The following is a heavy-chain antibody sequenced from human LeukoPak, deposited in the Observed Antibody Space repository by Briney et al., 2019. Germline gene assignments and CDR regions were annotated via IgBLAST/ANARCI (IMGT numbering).Heavy chain of an antibody. V-gene: IGHV4-39*07. CDR3: ARVLSSSGYYAPFDY. CDR1: GASISSSSYY. Sequence: SETQSLTCTVSGASISSSSYYWGWIRQPPGKGLEWIGSIYYSGSTYYNPSLKSRVTISIDTSKNQFSLKLSSVTAADTAVYYCARVLSSSGYYAPFDYWGQGTLVPVSS. J-gene: IGHJ4*02. D-gene: IGHD3-22*01. CDR2: IYYSGST.